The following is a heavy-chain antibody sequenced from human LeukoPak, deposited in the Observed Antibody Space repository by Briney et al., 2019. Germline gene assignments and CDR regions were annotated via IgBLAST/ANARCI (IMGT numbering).Heavy chain of an antibody. Sequence: PGGSLRLSCAASGFTFSSYAMSWVRQAPGKGLEWVSTISAGGGTTYYADSVKGRFTISRDNSKNTLYLQMNSLRAEDTAIYYCAKGDPTSYLTFAYWGQGTLVTVSS. CDR3: AKGDPTSYLTFAY. J-gene: IGHJ4*02. D-gene: IGHD1-26*01. CDR2: ISAGGGTT. V-gene: IGHV3-23*01. CDR1: GFTFSSYA.